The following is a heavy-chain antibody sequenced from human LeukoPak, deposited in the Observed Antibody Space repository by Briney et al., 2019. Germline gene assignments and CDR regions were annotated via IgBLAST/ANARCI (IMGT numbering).Heavy chain of an antibody. CDR1: GFTFNSYG. D-gene: IGHD1-1*01. J-gene: IGHJ4*02. V-gene: IGHV3-30*18. CDR3: AKTQRLIDFFDF. CDR2: VSFDGYNK. Sequence: PGGSLTLSCVGTGFTFNSYGMHWVRQAPGKGLEWVAVVSFDGYNKYYADSVKGRFTISRDNPGRSVHLQMNSLTSEDTAVYFCAKTQRLIDFFDFWGQGILVTVSP.